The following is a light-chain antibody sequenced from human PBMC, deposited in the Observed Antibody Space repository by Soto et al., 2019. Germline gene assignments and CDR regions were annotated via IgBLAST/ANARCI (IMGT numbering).Light chain of an antibody. J-gene: IGLJ2*01. Sequence: QSVLTQPPSVSGAPGQRVTISCTGSSSNIGAGYDVHWYQQRPGTAPKLLIYDNQKRPSGIPDRFSASKSGTLATLDITGLQTGDEADYYCGTWDSSLTIGVIFGGGTKVTVL. CDR2: DNQ. CDR3: GTWDSSLTIGVI. V-gene: IGLV1-51*01. CDR1: SSNIGAGYD.